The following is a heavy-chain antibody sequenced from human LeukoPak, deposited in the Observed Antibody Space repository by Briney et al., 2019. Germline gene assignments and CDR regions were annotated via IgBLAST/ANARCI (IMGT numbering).Heavy chain of an antibody. Sequence: SSETLSLTCAVYGGSFSGYYWTWIRQPPGKGLEWIGEINHRGGTNYNPSLKSRVTISVDTSRSQFSLNLTSVAAADTAVYYCARGPGDYLYWGQGTLVTVSS. CDR3: ARGPGDYLY. J-gene: IGHJ4*02. CDR2: INHRGGT. CDR1: GGSFSGYY. V-gene: IGHV4-34*01. D-gene: IGHD4-17*01.